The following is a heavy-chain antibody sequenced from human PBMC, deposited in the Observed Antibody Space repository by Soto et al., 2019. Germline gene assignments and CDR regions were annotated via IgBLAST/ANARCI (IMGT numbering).Heavy chain of an antibody. V-gene: IGHV1-18*01. D-gene: IGHD1-1*01. CDR1: GYAFTWFN. CDR3: ARVGFWYNWNVTPLRWFDP. J-gene: IGHJ5*02. Sequence: ASVKVSCKASGYAFTWFNIHWVRQAPGQRLEWMGWIIPYNGNANYAQKLQGRVTMTTDTSTSTAYMELRSLRSDDTAVYYCARVGFWYNWNVTPLRWFDPWGQGTLVTVSS. CDR2: IIPYNGNA.